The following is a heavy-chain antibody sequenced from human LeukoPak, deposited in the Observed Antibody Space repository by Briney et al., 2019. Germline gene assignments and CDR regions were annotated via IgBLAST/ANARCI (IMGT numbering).Heavy chain of an antibody. CDR1: GGTFSSYA. V-gene: IGHV1-69*05. J-gene: IGHJ5*02. Sequence: SVKVSCKASGGTFSSYAISWVRQAPGQGLEWMGGIIPIFGTANYAQKFQGRVTITTDESTSTAYMELSSLRSEDTAVYYCARVARVGATIWFDPWGQGTLVTVSS. CDR2: IIPIFGTA. CDR3: ARVARVGATIWFDP. D-gene: IGHD1-26*01.